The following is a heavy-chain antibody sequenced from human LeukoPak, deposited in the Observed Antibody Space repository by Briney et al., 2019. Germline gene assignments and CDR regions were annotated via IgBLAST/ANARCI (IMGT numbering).Heavy chain of an antibody. J-gene: IGHJ1*01. CDR1: GYIFPSYL. D-gene: IGHD3-10*01. V-gene: IGHV5-51*01. CDR3: ARQISMVRGVIDFQH. Sequence: GESLNISCKGSGYIFPSYLIGWVRPTPGKGLEWMGIIYPGDSATTYSASFQGQVTISGDKSISTAYLQWSSLRASDTAMYYCARQISMVRGVIDFQHWGQGTLVTVSS. CDR2: IYPGDSAT.